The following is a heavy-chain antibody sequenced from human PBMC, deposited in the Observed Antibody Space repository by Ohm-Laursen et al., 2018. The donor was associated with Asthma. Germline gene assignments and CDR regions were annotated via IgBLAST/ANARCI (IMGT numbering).Heavy chain of an antibody. CDR1: GFTFRNYA. Sequence: SLRLSCSASGFTFRNYAMTWVRQAPGKGLEWVSTISLGGGGTYFADSVRGRFTISRDNSNNMLYLQMNSLRAEDTAVYYCARRPLWFLDYWGQGTLVTVSS. J-gene: IGHJ4*02. V-gene: IGHV3-23*01. CDR2: ISLGGGGT. CDR3: ARRPLWFLDY. D-gene: IGHD3-10*01.